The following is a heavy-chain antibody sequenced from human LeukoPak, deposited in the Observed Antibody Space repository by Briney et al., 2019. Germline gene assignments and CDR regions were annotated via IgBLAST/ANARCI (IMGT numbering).Heavy chain of an antibody. D-gene: IGHD6-25*01. CDR1: GFTFSSYA. CDR3: ARDEIPSGT. J-gene: IGHJ3*01. V-gene: IGHV3-23*01. CDR2: FSGSGGST. Sequence: PGGSPRLSCAASGFTFSSYAMSWVRQAPGKGLECISGFSGSGGSTYYADSVKGRFTISRDNSRSTVDLQMNSLRVEDTGIYYCARDEIPSGTWGQGTMVIVSS.